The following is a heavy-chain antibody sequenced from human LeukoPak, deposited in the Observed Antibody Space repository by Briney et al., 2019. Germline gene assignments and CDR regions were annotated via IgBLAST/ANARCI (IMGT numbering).Heavy chain of an antibody. CDR3: ARDYSNYRGRRYFDY. CDR1: GGSISSGGYY. D-gene: IGHD4-11*01. J-gene: IGHJ4*02. CDR2: IYHSGST. V-gene: IGHV4-30-2*01. Sequence: PSETLSLTCTVSGGSISSGGYYWSWFRQPLGKGLEWIGYIYHSGSTYYNPSLKSRVTISVDRSKNQFSLKLSSVTAADTAVYYCARDYSNYRGRRYFDYWGQGTLVTVSS.